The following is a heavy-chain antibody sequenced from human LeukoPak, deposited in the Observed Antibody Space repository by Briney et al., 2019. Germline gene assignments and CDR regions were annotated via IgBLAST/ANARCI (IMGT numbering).Heavy chain of an antibody. Sequence: GGSLRLSCAASGFTFSDYYMSWIRQAPGKGLEWVSSIVGSGGSSYHADSVKGRFTISRDNSKNTLYLQMNSLRAEDTATYYCASFPNRVTFVRGNGTTVTASS. CDR2: IVGSGGSS. V-gene: IGHV3-11*01. CDR3: ASFPNRVTFV. D-gene: IGHD2/OR15-2a*01. J-gene: IGHJ6*04. CDR1: GFTFSDYY.